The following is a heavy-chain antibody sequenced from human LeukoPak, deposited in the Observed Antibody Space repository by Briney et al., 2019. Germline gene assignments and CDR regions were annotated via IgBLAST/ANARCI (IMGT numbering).Heavy chain of an antibody. D-gene: IGHD1-26*01. Sequence: GGSLRLSCAASGFTFSSYGMSWVRQAPGKGLEWVSAISGSGGSTYYADSVKGRFTISRDNSKNTLYLQMNSLRAEDTAVYYCAREPASGSYLDYWGQGTLVTVSS. J-gene: IGHJ4*02. V-gene: IGHV3-23*01. CDR1: GFTFSSYG. CDR3: AREPASGSYLDY. CDR2: ISGSGGST.